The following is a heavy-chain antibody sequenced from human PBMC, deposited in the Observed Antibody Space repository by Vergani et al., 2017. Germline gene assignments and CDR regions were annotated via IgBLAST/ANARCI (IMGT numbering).Heavy chain of an antibody. CDR3: ARGRGGNFSRCSLDY. V-gene: IGHV4-34*01. CDR1: GGSFSGYY. Sequence: QVQLQQWGAGLLKPSETLSLTCAVYGGSFSGYYWSWIRQPPGKGLEWIGEINHSGSTNYNPSLKSRVTISVDTSKNQFSLKLSSVTAADTAVYYCARGRGGNFSRCSLDYWGQGTLVTVSS. D-gene: IGHD4-23*01. CDR2: INHSGST. J-gene: IGHJ4*02.